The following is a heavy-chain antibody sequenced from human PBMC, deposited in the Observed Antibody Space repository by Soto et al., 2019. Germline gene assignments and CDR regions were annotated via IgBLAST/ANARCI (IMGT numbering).Heavy chain of an antibody. CDR1: GGSIISSNW. CDR3: ARLYFSTTICSDVWFDP. D-gene: IGHD2-2*01. V-gene: IGHV4-4*02. J-gene: IGHJ5*02. CDR2: IYHSGNT. Sequence: QVQLQESGPGLVKPSGTLSLTCAVSGGSIISSNWWSWVRQPPGKGLEWIGEIYHSGNTNYNPSLRVRVTISIDKSKYQITMKLSSVTAADTAVYFCARLYFSTTICSDVWFDPWGQGTLVTVSS.